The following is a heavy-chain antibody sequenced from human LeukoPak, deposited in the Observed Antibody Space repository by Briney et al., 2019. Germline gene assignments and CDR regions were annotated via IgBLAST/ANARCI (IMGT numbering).Heavy chain of an antibody. J-gene: IGHJ4*02. CDR1: GGTFSSYA. D-gene: IGHD2-2*01. V-gene: IGHV1-69*04. Sequence: ASVKVSCKASGGTFSSYAISWVRQAPGQGLEWMGRTIPILGIANYAQKFQGRVTITADKSTSTAYMELSSLRSEDTAVYYCARGGGTSGGLYFDYWGQGTLVTVSS. CDR2: TIPILGIA. CDR3: ARGGGTSGGLYFDY.